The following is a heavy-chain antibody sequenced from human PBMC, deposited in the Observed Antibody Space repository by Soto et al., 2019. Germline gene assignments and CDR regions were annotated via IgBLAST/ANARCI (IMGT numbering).Heavy chain of an antibody. J-gene: IGHJ5*02. CDR3: ARLLWSRGDWFDP. Sequence: XXPLPHACTVSGGSDRRSYCCWYPQPPEKGLEWIGYIYYSGSTNYNPSLKSRVTISVDTSKNQFSLKMSSVTAADTAVYYCARLLWSRGDWFDPWGQGTLVTVSS. CDR1: GGSDRRSY. D-gene: IGHD3-10*01. V-gene: IGHV4-59*08. CDR2: IYYSGST.